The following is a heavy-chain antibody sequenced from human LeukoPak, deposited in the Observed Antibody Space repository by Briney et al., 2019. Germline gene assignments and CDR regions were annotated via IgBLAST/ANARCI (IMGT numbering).Heavy chain of an antibody. Sequence: ASVKVSCKASGYTFPDYGTSWVRQAPGQGLEWVGWISGYNGHTNYAQKFQGRVTMTTDTSTSTVYMELRTLRSDDTAVYYCARDQNIAGRPDYWGQGTLVTVSS. J-gene: IGHJ4*02. CDR2: ISGYNGHT. CDR1: GYTFPDYG. V-gene: IGHV1-18*01. CDR3: ARDQNIAGRPDY. D-gene: IGHD6-6*01.